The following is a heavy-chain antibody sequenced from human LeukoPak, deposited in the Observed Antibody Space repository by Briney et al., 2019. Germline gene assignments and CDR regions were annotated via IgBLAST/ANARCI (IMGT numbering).Heavy chain of an antibody. V-gene: IGHV3-48*02. CDR1: GFTFSSYT. D-gene: IGHD3-10*01. CDR2: ISSSSSTI. J-gene: IGHJ6*02. CDR3: ARVGRGLYSMDV. Sequence: GGSLRLSCAASGFTFSSYTMNWVRQAPGKGLEWVSYISSSSSTIYYADSVQGRFTISRDNAKNSLYLQMNSLRDEDTAVYYCARVGRGLYSMDVWGQGTTVTVSS.